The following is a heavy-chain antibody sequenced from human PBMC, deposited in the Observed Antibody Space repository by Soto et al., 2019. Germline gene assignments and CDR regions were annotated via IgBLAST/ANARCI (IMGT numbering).Heavy chain of an antibody. Sequence: GGSLRLSCAASGFTFSSYGMHWVRQAPGKGLEWVAVISYDGSKKYYADSVKGRFTISRDNSKNTLYLQMNSLRAEDTAVYYCAKDSLLNYYDRRVPQGIDYWGQGTLVTVSS. V-gene: IGHV3-30*18. CDR3: AKDSLLNYYDRRVPQGIDY. J-gene: IGHJ4*02. CDR2: ISYDGSKK. D-gene: IGHD3-22*01. CDR1: GFTFSSYG.